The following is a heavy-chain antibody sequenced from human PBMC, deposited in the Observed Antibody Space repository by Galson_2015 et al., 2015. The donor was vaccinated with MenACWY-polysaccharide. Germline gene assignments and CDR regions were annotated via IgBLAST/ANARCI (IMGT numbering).Heavy chain of an antibody. CDR1: GFSFSSYN. Sequence: SLRLSCAASGFSFSSYNMHWVRQAPGKGLEWVAVISYDGSNKYYADSVKGRFTISRDNSKNTLYLQMNSLRVEDTGVYYCANLISGIFDYWGQGTLVTVSS. CDR3: ANLISGIFDY. CDR2: ISYDGSNK. V-gene: IGHV3-30*18. D-gene: IGHD1-20*01. J-gene: IGHJ4*02.